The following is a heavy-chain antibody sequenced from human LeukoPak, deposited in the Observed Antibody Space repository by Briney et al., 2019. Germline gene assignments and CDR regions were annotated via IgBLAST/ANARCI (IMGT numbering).Heavy chain of an antibody. D-gene: IGHD3-3*01. CDR3: ARVGRTYYDFWSGYQGYMDV. J-gene: IGHJ6*03. CDR2: INHSGST. V-gene: IGHV4-34*01. Sequence: SETLSLTCAVYGGSFSGYYWSWIRPPPGKGLEWIGEINHSGSTNYNPSLKSRVTISVDTSKNQFSLQLSSVIAADTAGYYCARVGRTYYDFWSGYQGYMDVWGRGTTVTVSS. CDR1: GGSFSGYY.